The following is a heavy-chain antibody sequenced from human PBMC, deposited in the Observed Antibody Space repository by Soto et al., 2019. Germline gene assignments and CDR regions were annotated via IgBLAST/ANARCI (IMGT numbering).Heavy chain of an antibody. V-gene: IGHV1-3*05. J-gene: IGHJ3*02. Sequence: QVQLVQSGAEEKKPGASVKVSCKASGYTFTIYAIHWVRQAPGQRLEWMGWINAVNGKTKYSQKFQGRVTIAGDTSASTAYMELSSLRSEDTAVYYCARDDCSGGSCYPPTGAFDIWGQGTMVTVSS. CDR1: GYTFTIYA. CDR2: INAVNGKT. D-gene: IGHD2-15*01. CDR3: ARDDCSGGSCYPPTGAFDI.